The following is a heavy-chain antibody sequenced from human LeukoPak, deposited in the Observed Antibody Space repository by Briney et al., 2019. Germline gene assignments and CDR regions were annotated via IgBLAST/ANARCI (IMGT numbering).Heavy chain of an antibody. CDR1: GYTFTDYY. D-gene: IGHD3-3*01. CDR3: ARDLKLGDDFWSGYLNPPGFDY. Sequence: ASVKVSCKASGYTFTDYYIHWVRQAPGQGPEWMGWLNSESGGAKYAQRFQARVTMTRDTSISAAYMELTRLRSDDTAVYYCARDLKLGDDFWSGYLNPPGFDYWGQGTLVTVSS. CDR2: LNSESGGA. V-gene: IGHV1-2*02. J-gene: IGHJ4*02.